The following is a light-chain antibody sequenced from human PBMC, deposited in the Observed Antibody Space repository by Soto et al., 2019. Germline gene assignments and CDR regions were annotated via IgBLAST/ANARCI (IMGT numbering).Light chain of an antibody. CDR2: AAS. CDR1: QGISSY. Sequence: IQLTQSPSSLSASVGDRVTITCRASQGISSYLAWYQQKPGEAPKLLIYAASTLQSGVPSRFSGSGSETDFTLTISSLQPEDFATYYCQQLNSYPLTFGGGTKVEIK. CDR3: QQLNSYPLT. J-gene: IGKJ4*01. V-gene: IGKV1-9*01.